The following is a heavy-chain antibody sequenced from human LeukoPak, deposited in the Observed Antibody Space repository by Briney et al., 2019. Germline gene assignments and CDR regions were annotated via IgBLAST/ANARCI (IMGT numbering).Heavy chain of an antibody. Sequence: PGRSLRLSCAASGFTFSSYGMHWVRQAPGKGLVWVAVIWYDGSNKYYADSVKGRFTISRDNSKNTLYLQMNSLRAEDTAVYYCARSHTVSYHYYFDYWGQGTLVTVSS. D-gene: IGHD4-11*01. V-gene: IGHV3-33*01. CDR1: GFTFSSYG. CDR3: ARSHTVSYHYYFDY. J-gene: IGHJ4*02. CDR2: IWYDGSNK.